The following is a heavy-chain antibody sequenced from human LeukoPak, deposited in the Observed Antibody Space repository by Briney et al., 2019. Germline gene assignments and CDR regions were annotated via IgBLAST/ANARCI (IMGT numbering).Heavy chain of an antibody. V-gene: IGHV3-33*06. J-gene: IGHJ4*02. CDR3: AKDSNGWYQRGSNYFDY. CDR2: IWYDGNNK. D-gene: IGHD6-19*01. Sequence: GGSLRLSCAASGFTFSNYGMHWVRQAPGKGLEWMTTIWYDGNNKYYADSVKGRFSISRDNSKNTLYLQMNSLRAEDTAEYYCAKDSNGWYQRGSNYFDYWGQGTLVTVSS. CDR1: GFTFSNYG.